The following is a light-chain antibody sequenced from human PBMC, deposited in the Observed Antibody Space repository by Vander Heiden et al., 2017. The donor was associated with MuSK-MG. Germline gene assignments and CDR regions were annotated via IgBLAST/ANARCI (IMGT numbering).Light chain of an antibody. Sequence: QSALTQPASVSASPGHSITISCSGTSSDVGGYNYVSWYQQHPGKAPKLMIYEVSNRPSGVSNRFSGSKSGNTASLTISGLQAEDEADYYCNSYTSSSTLVFGTGTKVTVL. V-gene: IGLV2-14*01. CDR2: EVS. J-gene: IGLJ1*01. CDR3: NSYTSSSTLV. CDR1: SSDVGGYNY.